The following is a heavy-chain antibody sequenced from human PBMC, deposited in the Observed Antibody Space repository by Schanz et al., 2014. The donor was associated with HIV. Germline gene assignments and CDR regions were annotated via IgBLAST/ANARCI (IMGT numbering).Heavy chain of an antibody. V-gene: IGHV3-74*02. CDR3: ARGDPYYFDN. Sequence: EVKLSESGGGLVQPGGSLRLSCAASGFTFSSYWMHWVRQAPGKGLVWVSRINSDGSSTSYADSVKGRFSISRDNAKNSLFLQMTSLGDDDTAVYYCARGDPYYFDNWGQGILVSVSS. CDR2: INSDGSST. J-gene: IGHJ4*02. CDR1: GFTFSSYW.